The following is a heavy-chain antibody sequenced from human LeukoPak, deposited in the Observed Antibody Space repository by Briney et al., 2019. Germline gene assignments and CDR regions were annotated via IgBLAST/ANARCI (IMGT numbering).Heavy chain of an antibody. Sequence: GASVKVSCKVSGYTLTELSMHWVRQAPGKGLEWMGGFDPEDGETIYAQKFQGRVTMTEDTSTDTAYMELSSLRSEDTAVYYCATGSNSSGYYYNNWFDPWGQGTLVTVSS. CDR2: FDPEDGET. V-gene: IGHV1-24*01. D-gene: IGHD3-22*01. J-gene: IGHJ5*02. CDR3: ATGSNSSGYYYNNWFDP. CDR1: GYTLTELS.